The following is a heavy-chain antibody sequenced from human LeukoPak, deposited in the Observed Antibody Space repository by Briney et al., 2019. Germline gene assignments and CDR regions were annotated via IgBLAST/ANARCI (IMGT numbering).Heavy chain of an antibody. CDR3: TRGYSGRSAYAFDI. J-gene: IGHJ3*02. Sequence: GGSLRLSCAASGSTFSDQYMDWVRQAPGKGLQWLGRTGNKASRYTTEYAASVEGRFTISRDDSKNSLYLQMNSLKTEDTALYYCTRGYSGRSAYAFDIWGQGTMVTVSS. V-gene: IGHV3-72*01. D-gene: IGHD1-26*01. CDR1: GSTFSDQY. CDR2: TGNKASRYTT.